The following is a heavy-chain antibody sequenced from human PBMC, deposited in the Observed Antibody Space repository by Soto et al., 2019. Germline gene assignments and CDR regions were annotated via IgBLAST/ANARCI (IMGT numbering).Heavy chain of an antibody. CDR1: GFTFSSYG. Sequence: QVQLVESGGGVVQPGRSLRLSCAASGFTFSSYGMHWVRQAPGKGLEWVAVIWYDGSNKYYADSVKGRFTISRDNSKNTLYLQMNSLRAEDTAVYYCARVGYGDERDYWGQGTLVTVSS. D-gene: IGHD4-17*01. V-gene: IGHV3-33*01. J-gene: IGHJ4*02. CDR3: ARVGYGDERDY. CDR2: IWYDGSNK.